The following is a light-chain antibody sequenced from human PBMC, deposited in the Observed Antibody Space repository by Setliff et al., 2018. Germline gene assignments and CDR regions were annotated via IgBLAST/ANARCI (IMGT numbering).Light chain of an antibody. V-gene: IGLV1-47*01. CDR3: AAWDDSLRSGV. Sequence: QSVLTQTPSASGTPGQRVTISCSGNRFNIGGNDVFWYQQLPGTAPRLLIYTSNQRPSGIPDRFSASKSGTSASLAISGLRSEDEADYHCAAWDDSLRSGVFGGGTK. J-gene: IGLJ3*02. CDR1: RFNIGGND. CDR2: TSN.